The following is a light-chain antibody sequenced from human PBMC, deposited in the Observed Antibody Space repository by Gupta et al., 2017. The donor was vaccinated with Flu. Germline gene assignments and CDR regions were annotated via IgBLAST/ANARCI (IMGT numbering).Light chain of an antibody. CDR1: KSRYKN. Sequence: SSELSQPLSVSVALGPTARITCGGDKSRYKNVHWFQQKPGQAPILVIYRDNNRPAGIPERFSGSSSGNTATLTIRRAQAGDEADYYCQVWDSTTLYNFGAGTTVTVV. CDR2: RDN. V-gene: IGLV3-9*01. CDR3: QVWDSTTLYN. J-gene: IGLJ1*01.